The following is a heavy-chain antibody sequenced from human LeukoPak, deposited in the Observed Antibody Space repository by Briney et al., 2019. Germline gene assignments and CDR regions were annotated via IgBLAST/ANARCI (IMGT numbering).Heavy chain of an antibody. V-gene: IGHV3-33*01. J-gene: IGHJ3*02. CDR2: IWYDGSNK. CDR1: GFTFSSYG. D-gene: IGHD5-18*01. Sequence: PGGSLRLSCAASGFTFSSYGMHWVRQAPGKGLEWVAVIWYDGSNKYYADSVKGRFTISRDNSKNTLYLQMNSLRAEDTAVYYCAREGNGVDTAMVTAFDIWGQGTMVTVSS. CDR3: AREGNGVDTAMVTAFDI.